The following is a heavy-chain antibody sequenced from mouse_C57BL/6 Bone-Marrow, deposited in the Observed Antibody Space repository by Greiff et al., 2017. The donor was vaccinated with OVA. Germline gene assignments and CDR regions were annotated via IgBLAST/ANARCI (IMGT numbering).Heavy chain of an antibody. D-gene: IGHD1-1*01. V-gene: IGHV1-81*01. Sequence: QVQLQQSGAELARPGASVKLSCKASGYTFTSYGISWVKQRTGQGLEWIGEIYPRSGNTYYNEKFKGKATLTADKSSSTAYMELRSLTSEDSAVYFCARWFRYYGSSQWYFDVWGTGTTVTVSS. CDR3: ARWFRYYGSSQWYFDV. J-gene: IGHJ1*03. CDR2: IYPRSGNT. CDR1: GYTFTSYG.